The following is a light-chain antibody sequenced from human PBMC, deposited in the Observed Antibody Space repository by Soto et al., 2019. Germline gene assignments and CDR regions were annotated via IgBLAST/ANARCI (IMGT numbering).Light chain of an antibody. CDR1: QSVNSNY. CDR2: GVF. V-gene: IGKV3-20*01. Sequence: ETVLTQSPGTVSLSPGERATLSCRTSQSVNSNYLAWYQQKPGQAPRLLIYGVFNRATGIPDRFSGSGSGKDFTLTISGLEPEDSAVYYCQHYDGSPRTFGQGTKVDIK. CDR3: QHYDGSPRT. J-gene: IGKJ2*01.